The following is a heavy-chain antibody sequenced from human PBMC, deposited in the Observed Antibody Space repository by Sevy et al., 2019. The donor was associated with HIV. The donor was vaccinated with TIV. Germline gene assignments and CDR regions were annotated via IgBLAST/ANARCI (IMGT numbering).Heavy chain of an antibody. D-gene: IGHD3-10*01. CDR1: GGSISSTSYF. CDR3: VSMVRGAIMTLIRGMDV. Sequence: SETLSLSCTVSGGSISSTSYFWGWIRQPPGKGLEWIGSVYYSGSTYYNPSLKSRVTISLDTSKNQFSLNLSSVTASDTAVYYCVSMVRGAIMTLIRGMDVWGPGTTVTVSS. V-gene: IGHV4-39*01. CDR2: VYYSGST. J-gene: IGHJ6*02.